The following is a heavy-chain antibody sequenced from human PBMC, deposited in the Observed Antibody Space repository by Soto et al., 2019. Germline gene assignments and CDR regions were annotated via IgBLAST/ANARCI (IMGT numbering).Heavy chain of an antibody. CDR3: ARSFSRGNYYESSGHRIDYYGMDV. Sequence: EYLKVSFKGSGYRFTSYWIVWVRQMPGKGLEFMGIIYPGDSNTRYSPSFQGHVTISADKSISTAYLQWSSLKASDNAMYYCARSFSRGNYYESSGHRIDYYGMDVWGQGTTVTVSS. D-gene: IGHD3-22*01. CDR1: GYRFTSYW. V-gene: IGHV5-51*01. CDR2: IYPGDSNT. J-gene: IGHJ6*02.